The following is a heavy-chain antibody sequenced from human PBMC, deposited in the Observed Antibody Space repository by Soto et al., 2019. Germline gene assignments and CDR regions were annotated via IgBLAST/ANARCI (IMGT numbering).Heavy chain of an antibody. CDR2: ISSGGVYM. CDR1: GFTFSTYP. CDR3: TGALVLSPYYFYYGMDL. Sequence: ELRLLESGGGLVQSGGSLRLSCAGSGFTFSTYPMSWVRRAPGKGLEWVSSISSGGVYMYYVDSVRGRFTISRDNFQSTLYLQMNSLRAEDTAVYYCTGALVLSPYYFYYGMDLWGQGTTVTVSS. V-gene: IGHV3-23*01. J-gene: IGHJ6*02.